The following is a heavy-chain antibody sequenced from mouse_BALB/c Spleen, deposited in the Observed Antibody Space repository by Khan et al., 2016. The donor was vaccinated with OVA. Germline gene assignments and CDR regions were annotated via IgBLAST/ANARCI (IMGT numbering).Heavy chain of an antibody. Sequence: VQLQESGAELARPGASVKMSCKASGYTFTSYTIHWVEQRPGQGLEWIGYINPTNIYTNYNQKFRDKATLPADNSSRTAYMQLSSLTSEDSAVXYCSRVGPYHGSYGAWFAYWGQGTLVTVSA. V-gene: IGHV1-4*01. CDR2: INPTNIYT. D-gene: IGHD2-10*01. CDR3: SRVGPYHGSYGAWFAY. J-gene: IGHJ3*01. CDR1: GYTFTSYT.